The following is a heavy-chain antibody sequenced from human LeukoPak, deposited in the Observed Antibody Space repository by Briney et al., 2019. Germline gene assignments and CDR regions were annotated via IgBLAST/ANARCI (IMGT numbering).Heavy chain of an antibody. D-gene: IGHD6-13*01. V-gene: IGHV1-18*01. J-gene: IGHJ4*02. CDR2: ISTYNGNT. CDR3: AREGIRIAAAGTIDY. CDR1: GDTFSNYA. Sequence: ASVKVSCKASGDTFSNYAINWVRQAPGQGLEWMGGISTYNGNTNYAQKLQDRVTMTTDTSTSTAYMELRSLRSDDTAMYYCAREGIRIAAAGTIDYWGQGTLVTVSS.